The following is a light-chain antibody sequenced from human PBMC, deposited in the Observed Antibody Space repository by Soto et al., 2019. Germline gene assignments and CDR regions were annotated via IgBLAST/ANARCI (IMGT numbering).Light chain of an antibody. V-gene: IGKV1-5*01. CDR2: GAS. CDR1: QSITTW. Sequence: DIPMTQSPSTLSASVGDRVIITCRASQSITTWLAWYQQRPGKAPKLLIYGASSLESGVSSRFSGSGSGTEFTLTISSLQPDDFATYYCQQYYSYPYTFGHGTKLEI. J-gene: IGKJ2*01. CDR3: QQYYSYPYT.